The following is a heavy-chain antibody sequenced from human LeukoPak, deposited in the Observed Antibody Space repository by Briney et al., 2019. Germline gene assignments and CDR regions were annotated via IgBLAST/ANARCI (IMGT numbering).Heavy chain of an antibody. CDR2: IYHSGST. V-gene: IGHV4-4*02. D-gene: IGHD3-16*01. J-gene: IGHJ6*02. CDR3: ARDYTDKYYYYYGMDV. CDR1: GDSISRSNW. Sequence: SETLSLTCGVSGDSISRSNWWSWVRQPPRKGLEWIGEIYHSGSTNYNPSLKSRVTISVDTSKNQFSLKLRSVTAADTAVYYCARDYTDKYYYYYGMDVWGQGTTVTVSS.